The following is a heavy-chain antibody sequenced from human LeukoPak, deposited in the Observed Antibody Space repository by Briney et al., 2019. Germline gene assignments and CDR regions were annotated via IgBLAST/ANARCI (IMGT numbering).Heavy chain of an antibody. CDR1: GFTFSNYG. D-gene: IGHD1-26*01. CDR3: AKSIVGATGDAFDI. J-gene: IGHJ3*02. V-gene: IGHV3-30*18. CDR2: ISFDGSNK. Sequence: GRSLRLSCAASGFTFSNYGMHWVRQAPGKGLEWVAVISFDGSNKYYADSVKGRFTISRDNSKNTLYLQMNSLRAEDTAVYYCAKSIVGATGDAFDIWGQGTMVTVSS.